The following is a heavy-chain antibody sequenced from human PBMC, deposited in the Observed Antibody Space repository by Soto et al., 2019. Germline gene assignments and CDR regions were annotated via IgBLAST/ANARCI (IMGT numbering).Heavy chain of an antibody. Sequence: QVQLQESGPGLVKPSETLSLTCTVSGAPITTTKWWAWVRLPPGKGLEWMGDLSRGDERSSNPSLEGRYPMPLHRSNYPFSRKLTSVTAPATTICSCAKQTISSTWGGWGRGTSVTVSP. CDR2: LSRGDER. D-gene: IGHD3-16*01. V-gene: IGHV4-4*02. CDR3: AKQTISSTWGG. CDR1: GAPITTTKW. J-gene: IGHJ4*01.